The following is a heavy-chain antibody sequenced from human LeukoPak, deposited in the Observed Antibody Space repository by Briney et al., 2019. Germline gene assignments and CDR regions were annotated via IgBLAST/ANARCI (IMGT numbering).Heavy chain of an antibody. V-gene: IGHV4-34*01. D-gene: IGHD3-10*01. Sequence: SETLSLTCAVYGGSFSGYYWSWIRQPPGKGLERIGEINHSGSTNYNPSLKSRVTISVDTSKNQFSLRLSSVTAADTAVYYCASDVRRKYYYGSGSPSWFDPWGQGTLVTVSS. CDR3: ASDVRRKYYYGSGSPSWFDP. CDR1: GGSFSGYY. J-gene: IGHJ5*02. CDR2: INHSGST.